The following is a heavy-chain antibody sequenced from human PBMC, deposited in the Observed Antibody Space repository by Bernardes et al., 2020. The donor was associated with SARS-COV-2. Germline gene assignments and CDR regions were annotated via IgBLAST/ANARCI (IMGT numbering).Heavy chain of an antibody. CDR1: GASIRYGGDY. Sequence: TLSLTCTVSGASIRYGGDYWTWIRQRPGKGLEWIGYIYYSGNTHYNPSLKSRATISVDTSENQFSLKLSSVTAADTAIYFCARDGASGVRGVIIGNYGMDVWGQGTTVTVSS. CDR3: ARDGASGVRGVIIGNYGMDV. CDR2: IYYSGNT. D-gene: IGHD3-10*01. V-gene: IGHV4-31*03. J-gene: IGHJ6*02.